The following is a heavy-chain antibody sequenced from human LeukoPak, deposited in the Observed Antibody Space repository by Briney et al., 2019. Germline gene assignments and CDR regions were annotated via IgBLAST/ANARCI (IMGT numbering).Heavy chain of an antibody. CDR2: ISWNSGSI. CDR1: GFTFSSYA. V-gene: IGHV3-9*03. D-gene: IGHD6-13*01. CDR3: AKSYSSSWSLYYFDY. J-gene: IGHJ4*02. Sequence: GGSLRLSCAASGFTFSSYAMHWVRQAPGKGLEWVSGISWNSGSIGYADSVKGRFTISRDNAKNSLYLRMNSLRPEDMALYYCAKSYSSSWSLYYFDYWGQGALVTVSS.